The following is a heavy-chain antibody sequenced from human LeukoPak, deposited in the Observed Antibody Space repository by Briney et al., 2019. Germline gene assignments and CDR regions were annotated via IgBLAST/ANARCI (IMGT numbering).Heavy chain of an antibody. Sequence: GGSLRLSCAASGFTFSSYWMNWARQAPGKGLEWVASINHNGNVNYYVDSVKGRFTISRDNAKNSLYLQMSNLRAEDTAVYFCARGYYRVDFWGQGTLVTVSS. V-gene: IGHV3-7*03. J-gene: IGHJ4*02. CDR1: GFTFSSYW. CDR2: INHNGNVN. CDR3: ARGYYRVDF. D-gene: IGHD2-15*01.